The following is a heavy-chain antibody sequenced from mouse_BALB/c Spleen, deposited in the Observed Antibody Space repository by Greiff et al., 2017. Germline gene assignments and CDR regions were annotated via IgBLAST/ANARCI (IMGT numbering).Heavy chain of an antibody. CDR1: GFTFSSYG. CDR3: ARRGDGFGDGYLDY. D-gene: IGHD1-2*01. Sequence: EVKLMESGGDLVKPGGSLKLSCAASGFTFSSYGMSWVRQTPDKRLEWVATISSGGSYTYYPDSVKGRFTISRDNAKNTLYLQMSSLKSEDTAMYYCARRGDGFGDGYLDYWGQGTTLTVSS. J-gene: IGHJ2*01. CDR2: ISSGGSYT. V-gene: IGHV5-6*02.